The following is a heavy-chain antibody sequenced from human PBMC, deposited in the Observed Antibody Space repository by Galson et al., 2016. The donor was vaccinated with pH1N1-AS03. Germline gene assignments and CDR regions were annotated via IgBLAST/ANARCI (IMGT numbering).Heavy chain of an antibody. Sequence: ASGYIFTGFYVHWVRQAPGQGLEWMGWINPNNGVTNYAQKFQAWVTMTGDTSISTAYMELYGLKSDDTAVYYCARDPRGPCSSATCATTYYSGMDVWGQGTTVIVSS. V-gene: IGHV1-2*04. J-gene: IGHJ6*02. CDR3: ARDPRGPCSSATCATTYYSGMDV. CDR2: INPNNGVT. D-gene: IGHD1-26*01. CDR1: GYIFTGFY.